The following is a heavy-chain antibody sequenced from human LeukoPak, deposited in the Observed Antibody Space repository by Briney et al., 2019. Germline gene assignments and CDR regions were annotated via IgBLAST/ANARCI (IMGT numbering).Heavy chain of an antibody. Sequence: SVKVSCKASGGTFSSYAISWVRQAPGQGLEWMGGIIPIFGTANYAQRFQGRVTITADESTSTAYMELSSLRSEDTAVYYCARDRIGTGYPFDYWGQGTLVTVSS. CDR1: GGTFSSYA. CDR3: ARDRIGTGYPFDY. D-gene: IGHD3/OR15-3a*01. J-gene: IGHJ4*02. V-gene: IGHV1-69*01. CDR2: IIPIFGTA.